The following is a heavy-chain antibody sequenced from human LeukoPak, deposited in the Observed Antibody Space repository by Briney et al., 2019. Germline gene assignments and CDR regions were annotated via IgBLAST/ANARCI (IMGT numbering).Heavy chain of an antibody. Sequence: GASVKVSCKASGGTFSSYAITWVRQAPGQGLEWMGGIIPIFGTANYAQKFQGRVTITADESTSTAYMELSSLRSEDTAVYYCARTYYGSGSYYYYGMDVWGQGTTVTVSS. CDR3: ARTYYGSGSYYYYGMDV. CDR2: IIPIFGTA. V-gene: IGHV1-69*13. CDR1: GGTFSSYA. D-gene: IGHD3-10*01. J-gene: IGHJ6*02.